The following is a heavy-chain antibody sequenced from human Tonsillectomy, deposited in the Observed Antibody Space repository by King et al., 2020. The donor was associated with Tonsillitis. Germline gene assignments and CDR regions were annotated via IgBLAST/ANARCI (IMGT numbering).Heavy chain of an antibody. Sequence: VQLQESGPGLVKPSETLSLTCTVSGGSISNYYWSWIRQPPGKGLEWIGYIYYIGSTSYNPSLKSRVTISVDTSKNQFSLKLSSVTAADTAVYYCARDYYDDSAQLRDNWFATWGQGTLVTVSS. D-gene: IGHD3-22*01. CDR1: GGSISNYY. CDR3: ARDYYDDSAQLRDNWFAT. CDR2: IYYIGST. J-gene: IGHJ5*02. V-gene: IGHV4-59*01.